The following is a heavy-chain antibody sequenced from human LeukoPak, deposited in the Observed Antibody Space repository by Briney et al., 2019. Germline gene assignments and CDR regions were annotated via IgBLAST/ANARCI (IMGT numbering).Heavy chain of an antibody. CDR1: GGSFSGYY. J-gene: IGHJ4*02. Sequence: SETLSLTCAVYGGSFSGYYWSWIRQPPGKGLEWIGEINHSGSTNYNPSLKSRVTISVDTSKNQFSLKLNSVTAADTAVYYCASHSGGYAYWGQGTLVTVSS. CDR2: INHSGST. CDR3: ASHSGGYAY. D-gene: IGHD5-12*01. V-gene: IGHV4-34*01.